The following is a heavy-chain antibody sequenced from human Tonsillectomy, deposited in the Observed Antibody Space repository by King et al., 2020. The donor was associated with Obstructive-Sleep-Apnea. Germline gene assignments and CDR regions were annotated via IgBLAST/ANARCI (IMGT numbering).Heavy chain of an antibody. CDR2: INHSGST. D-gene: IGHD1-14*01. V-gene: IGHV4-34*01. Sequence: VQLQQWGAGLLKPSETLSLTCAVYVGSFSGYYWSWIRQPPGKGLEWIGEINHSGSTNYNPSLKSRVTISVDTSRNQFSLKLSSVTAAETAVYYLARGACVRYKRRQGFCGMDVWGQGTTVTVSS. CDR1: VGSFSGYY. J-gene: IGHJ6*02. CDR3: ARGACVRYKRRQGFCGMDV.